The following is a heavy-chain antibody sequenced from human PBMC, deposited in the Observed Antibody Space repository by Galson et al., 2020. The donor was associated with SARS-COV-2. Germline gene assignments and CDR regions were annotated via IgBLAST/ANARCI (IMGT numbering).Heavy chain of an antibody. J-gene: IGHJ5*02. D-gene: IGHD3-10*01. CDR1: GGSISSGSYY. Sequence: SETLSLTCTVSGGSISSGSYYWSWIRQPAGKGLEWIGHIYTSGSTHYNPPLTSRVTISVDTPKNQFSLKLSSVTAADTAVYYCARAVRGVIIKGFDWFDPWGQGTLVTVSS. CDR2: IYTSGST. CDR3: ARAVRGVIIKGFDWFDP. V-gene: IGHV4-61*09.